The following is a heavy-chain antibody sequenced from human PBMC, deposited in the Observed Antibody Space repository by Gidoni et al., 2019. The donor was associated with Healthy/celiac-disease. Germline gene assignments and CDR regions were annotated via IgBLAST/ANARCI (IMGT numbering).Heavy chain of an antibody. CDR1: GFTFSSNW. CDR3: ASDNYDFWSGYSRYFDY. Sequence: EVQLVESGGGSVQLGGSSRPSCAASGFTFSSNWMSWVRLAPGKGLELLANIKQDGSEEYYVDSGKGRFTISRDNAKNSLFLQMNSLRAEDTAVYYFASDNYDFWSGYSRYFDYWGQGTLVTVSS. D-gene: IGHD3-3*01. CDR2: IKQDGSEE. V-gene: IGHV3-7*01. J-gene: IGHJ4*02.